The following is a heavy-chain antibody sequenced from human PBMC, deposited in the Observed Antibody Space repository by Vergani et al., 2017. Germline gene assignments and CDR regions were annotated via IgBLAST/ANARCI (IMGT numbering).Heavy chain of an antibody. CDR2: ISWNSGSI. CDR3: AKDSAVTTDYYYYMDV. Sequence: EVQLVESGGGLVQPGRSLRLSCAASGFTFDDYAMHWVRQAPGKGLEWVSGISWNSGSIGYADSVKGRFTICRDNAKNSLYLQMNSLRAEDTALYYCAKDSAVTTDYYYYMDVWGKGTTVTGSS. J-gene: IGHJ6*03. CDR1: GFTFDDYA. D-gene: IGHD4-17*01. V-gene: IGHV3-9*01.